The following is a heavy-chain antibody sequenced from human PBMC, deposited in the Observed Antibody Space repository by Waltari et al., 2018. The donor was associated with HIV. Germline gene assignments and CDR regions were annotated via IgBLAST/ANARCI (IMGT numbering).Heavy chain of an antibody. J-gene: IGHJ5*02. D-gene: IGHD3-22*01. CDR3: ARGGQWFNWFGP. V-gene: IGHV6-1*01. CDR2: TYYRSKWYN. Sequence: QIQLQLSGPGLVKPSQTLSLTCAISGDSVSSNTAAWNWIRQSPSRGLEWLGRTYYRSKWYNEYAVSVRSRITFNADTSKNQFSLQLKSVTPEDTAVYYCARGGQWFNWFGPWGQGTLVTVSS. CDR1: GDSVSSNTAA.